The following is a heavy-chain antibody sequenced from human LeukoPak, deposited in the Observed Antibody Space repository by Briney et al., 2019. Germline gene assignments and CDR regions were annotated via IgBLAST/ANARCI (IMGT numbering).Heavy chain of an antibody. Sequence: GGSLRLSCAASRFTIRNYWMHWVRQAPGKGLVWVSRINSDGSDTIYADSVKGRFTISRDNAKNTLYLQVNSLRVEDTAVYYCATSPATDDYWGQGTLVTVSS. V-gene: IGHV3-74*01. CDR1: RFTIRNYW. CDR3: ATSPATDDY. CDR2: INSDGSDT. J-gene: IGHJ4*02. D-gene: IGHD6-13*01.